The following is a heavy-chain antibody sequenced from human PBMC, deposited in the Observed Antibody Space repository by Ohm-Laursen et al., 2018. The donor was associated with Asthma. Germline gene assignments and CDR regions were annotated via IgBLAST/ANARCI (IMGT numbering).Heavy chain of an antibody. CDR2: IKSKTDGGTT. CDR1: GFTFSNAW. CDR3: TTDFPVFYGMDV. V-gene: IGHV3-15*01. J-gene: IGHJ6*02. Sequence: SLRLSCTASGFTFSNAWMSWVRQAPGKGLEWVGRIKSKTDGGTTDYAAPVKGGFTISRDDSKNTLYLQMNSLKTEDTAVYYCTTDFPVFYGMDVWGQGTTVTVSS.